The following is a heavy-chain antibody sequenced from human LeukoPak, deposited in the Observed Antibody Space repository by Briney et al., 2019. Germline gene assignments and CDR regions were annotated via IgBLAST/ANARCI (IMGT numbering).Heavy chain of an antibody. CDR3: ARGSITGTLGY. CDR1: GFTFSSYS. CDR2: ISSSSSYI. Sequence: GGSLRLSCAASGFTFSSYSMNWVRQAPGKGLEWVSSISSSSSYIYYADSVKGRFTISRDDAKNSLYLQMNSLRAEDTAVYYCARGSITGTLGYWGQGTLVTVSS. J-gene: IGHJ4*02. V-gene: IGHV3-21*01. D-gene: IGHD1-7*01.